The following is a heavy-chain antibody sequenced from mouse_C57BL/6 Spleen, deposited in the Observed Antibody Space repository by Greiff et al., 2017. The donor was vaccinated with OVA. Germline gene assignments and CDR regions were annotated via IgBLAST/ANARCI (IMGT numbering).Heavy chain of an antibody. V-gene: IGHV1-69*01. Sequence: VQLQQPGAELVMPGASVKLSCKASGYTFTSYWMHWVKPRPGQGLEWIGEIDPSDSYTNYNQKFKGKSTLTVDKSSSTAYMQLSSLTSEDSAVYYCARSGDYGSSFFAYWGQGTLVTVSA. D-gene: IGHD1-1*01. CDR2: IDPSDSYT. CDR3: ARSGDYGSSFFAY. CDR1: GYTFTSYW. J-gene: IGHJ3*01.